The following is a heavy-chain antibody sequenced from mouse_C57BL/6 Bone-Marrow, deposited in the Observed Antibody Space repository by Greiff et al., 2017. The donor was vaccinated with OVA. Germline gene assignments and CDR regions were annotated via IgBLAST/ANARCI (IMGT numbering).Heavy chain of an antibody. Sequence: QVQLQQPGAELVKPGASVKLSCKASGYTFTSYWMQWVKQRPGQGLEWIGEIDPSDSYTNYNQKFKGKATLTVDTSSRPAYMHLSSLAYEVSAVYYCARTHVDYWGQGTTLTVSS. CDR1: GYTFTSYW. CDR3: ARTHVDY. CDR2: IDPSDSYT. J-gene: IGHJ2*01. V-gene: IGHV1-50*01.